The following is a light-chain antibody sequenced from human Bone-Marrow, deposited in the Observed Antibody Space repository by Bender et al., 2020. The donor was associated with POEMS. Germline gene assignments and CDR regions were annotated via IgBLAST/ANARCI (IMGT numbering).Light chain of an antibody. CDR1: DLGDKY. J-gene: IGLJ2*01. CDR2: QDT. Sequence: SYEVTQPPSASVSPRQTASITCSGDDLGDKYVAWYQQKPGQSPVLVIYQDTKRPSGIPERFSGSNSGNTATLTISGTQAMDEADYYCQAWDTYSVIFGGGTKLTVL. V-gene: IGLV3-1*01. CDR3: QAWDTYSVI.